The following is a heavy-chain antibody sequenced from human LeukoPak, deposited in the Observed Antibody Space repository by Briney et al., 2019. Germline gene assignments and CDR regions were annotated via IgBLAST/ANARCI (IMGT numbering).Heavy chain of an antibody. CDR2: INHSGST. V-gene: IGHV4-34*01. CDR1: GRSFSGYY. Sequence: PSETLSLTCAVYGRSFSGYYWSWIRQPPGKGLEWIGEINHSGSTNYNPSLKSRVTISVDTSKNQFSLKLSSVTAADTAVYYCARAYGDQTNDAFDIWGQGTMVTVSS. CDR3: ARAYGDQTNDAFDI. J-gene: IGHJ3*02. D-gene: IGHD4-17*01.